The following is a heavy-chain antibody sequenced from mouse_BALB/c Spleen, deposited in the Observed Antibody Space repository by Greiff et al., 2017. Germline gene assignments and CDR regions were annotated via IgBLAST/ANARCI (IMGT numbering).Heavy chain of an antibody. Sequence: VKLMESGPGLVAPSQSLSITCPVSGFSLTSYGVHWVRPPPGKGLEWLGVIWAGGSTNYNSALMSRLSISKDNSKSQVFLKMNSLQTDDTAMYYCARDEGDRCAYWGQGTLVTVSA. V-gene: IGHV2-9*02. CDR2: IWAGGST. CDR3: ARDEGDRCAY. CDR1: GFSLTSYG. D-gene: IGHD2-13*01. J-gene: IGHJ3*01.